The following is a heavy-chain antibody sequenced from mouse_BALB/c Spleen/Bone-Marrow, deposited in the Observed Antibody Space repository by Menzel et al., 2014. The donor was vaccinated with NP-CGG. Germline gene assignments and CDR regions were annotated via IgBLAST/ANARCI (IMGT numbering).Heavy chain of an antibody. J-gene: IGHJ2*01. V-gene: IGHV1-5*01. Sequence: EVQGVESGTVLARPGASVKMSCKASGYTFTSYWMHWVKQRPGQGLEWIGTIYPGNSDTTYNQKFKGKAKLTAVTSTGTAYMELSSLTNEDSAVYYCTTLARNYFDYWGQGTTLTVSS. CDR1: GYTFTSYW. CDR3: TTLARNYFDY. D-gene: IGHD3-1*01. CDR2: IYPGNSDT.